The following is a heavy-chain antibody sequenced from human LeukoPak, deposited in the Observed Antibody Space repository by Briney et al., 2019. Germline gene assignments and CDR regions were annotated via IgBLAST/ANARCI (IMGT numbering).Heavy chain of an antibody. CDR1: GGSISSGGYY. Sequence: SETLSLTCTVSGGSISSGGYYWSWIRQHPGKGLEWIGYIYYSGSTYYNPSLKSRVTISVDTSKNQFSLKLSSVTAADTAVYYCARGRINLFDYWGQGTLVTVYS. D-gene: IGHD3-10*01. CDR3: ARGRINLFDY. V-gene: IGHV4-31*03. CDR2: IYYSGST. J-gene: IGHJ4*02.